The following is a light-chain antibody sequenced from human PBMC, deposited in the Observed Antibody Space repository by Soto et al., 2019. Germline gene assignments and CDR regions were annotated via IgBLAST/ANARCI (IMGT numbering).Light chain of an antibody. CDR2: GAS. CDR3: QQYNNWPSWT. CDR1: QSVSSN. J-gene: IGKJ5*01. Sequence: EIVMTQSPATLSVSPGERATLSCRASQSVSSNLAWYQQRPGQAPRLLIYGASTRATGIPARFSGSGSGTEFTLTISSLQSEDFAVYYCQQYNNWPSWTFGQGTRLEN. V-gene: IGKV3-15*01.